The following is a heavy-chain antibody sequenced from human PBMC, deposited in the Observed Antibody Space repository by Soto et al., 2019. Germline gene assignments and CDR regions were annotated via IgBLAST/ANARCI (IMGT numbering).Heavy chain of an antibody. CDR2: INPNSGGT. Sequence: DSVKVSCKASGYTFTGYYMHWVRQAPGQGLEWMGWINPNSGGTNYAQKFQGWVTMTRDTSISTAYMELSRLRSDDTAVYYCDRKAYCSGLICYSSHKYYFDYWCQAILVSVS. D-gene: IGHD2-15*01. J-gene: IGHJ4*02. CDR3: DRKAYCSGLICYSSHKYYFDY. CDR1: GYTFTGYY. V-gene: IGHV1-2*04.